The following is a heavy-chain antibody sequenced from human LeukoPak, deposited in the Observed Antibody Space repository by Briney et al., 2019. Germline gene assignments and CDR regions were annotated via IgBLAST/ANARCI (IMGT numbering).Heavy chain of an antibody. J-gene: IGHJ5*02. V-gene: IGHV3-21*01. CDR2: TGLSSSYI. CDR3: ARERSYCSGATCSLDL. CDR1: GFSLNIYD. Sequence: GGSLTLSCAASGFSLNIYDMVWVRQAPGKGLEWIASTGLSSSYIGYADSVKGRFSISRDNGENSVYLQMNSLRAEDTAVYFCARERSYCSGATCSLDLWGQGTLVTVSS. D-gene: IGHD2-15*01.